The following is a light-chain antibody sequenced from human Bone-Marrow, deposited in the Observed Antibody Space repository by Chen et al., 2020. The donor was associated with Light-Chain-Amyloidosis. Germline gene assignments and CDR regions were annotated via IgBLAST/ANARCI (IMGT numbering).Light chain of an antibody. CDR2: EVT. V-gene: IGLV2-14*01. Sequence: QSALTQPASVSGSPGQSITISCTGTSSDVGGDNHVSWYQQHPDKAPKLMIYEVTNRPSWVPDRFSGSKYDNTASLTISGLQTEDEADYFWSSYTITNTLVFGSGTRFTVL. CDR1: SSDVGGDNH. J-gene: IGLJ1*01. CDR3: SSYTITNTLV.